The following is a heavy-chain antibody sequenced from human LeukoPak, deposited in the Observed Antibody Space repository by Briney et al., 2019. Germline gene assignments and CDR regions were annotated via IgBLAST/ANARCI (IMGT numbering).Heavy chain of an antibody. CDR2: LSGSGGNT. CDR3: ARVKPSSSVLSFLLVGAFDI. Sequence: GGSVTLSCSASGFTFYSFAMIWLPPAPGKGREGVSDLSGSGGNTYYADSVNGRFTISRDNSKTTLYLQMNSLRAEDTAVYDCARVKPSSSVLSFLLVGAFDIWGQGTMVTVSS. V-gene: IGHV3-23*01. CDR1: GFTFYSFA. J-gene: IGHJ3*02. D-gene: IGHD6-13*01.